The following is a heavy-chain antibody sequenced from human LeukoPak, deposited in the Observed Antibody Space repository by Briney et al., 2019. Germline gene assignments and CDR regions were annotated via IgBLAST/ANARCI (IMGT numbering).Heavy chain of an antibody. CDR3: ARGDRWSNALG. CDR2: IYTSGST. J-gene: IGHJ4*02. V-gene: IGHV4-61*02. Sequence: TTSETLSLTCTVSGGSISSGSYYWSWIRQPAGKGLEWIGRIYTSGSTNYNPSLKSRVTISVDTSKNQFSLKLSSVTAADTAVYYCARGDRWSNALGWGQGTLVTVSS. D-gene: IGHD4-23*01. CDR1: GGSISSGSYY.